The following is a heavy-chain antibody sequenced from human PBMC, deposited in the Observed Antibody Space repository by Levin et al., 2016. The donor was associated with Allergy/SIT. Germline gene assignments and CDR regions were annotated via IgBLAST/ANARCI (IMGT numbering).Heavy chain of an antibody. Sequence: VRQAPGKGLEYVSAISSNGGSTYYADSVKGRFTISRDNSKNTLYLQMSSLRAEDTAVYYCVKSSLIPPRLSGGSCYFCESSDYWGQGTLVTVSS. CDR2: ISSNGGST. V-gene: IGHV3-64D*06. J-gene: IGHJ4*02. CDR3: VKSSLIPPRLSGGSCYFCESSDY. D-gene: IGHD2-15*01.